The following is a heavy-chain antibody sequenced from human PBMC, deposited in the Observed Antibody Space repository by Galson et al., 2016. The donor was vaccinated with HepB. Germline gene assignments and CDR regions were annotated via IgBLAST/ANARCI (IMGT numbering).Heavy chain of an antibody. CDR1: RFTFSSYG. J-gene: IGHJ6*02. D-gene: IGHD6-19*01. CDR3: ARGIRGSGWSDLMMDV. Sequence: SLRLSCAASRFTFSSYGMHCVRQAPGKGLEWVSVIWYDGRNYFYADAVKGRFTISSDNSKNTVYLEMNSLRAEDTAVYYCARGIRGSGWSDLMMDVWGQGTTVTVSS. V-gene: IGHV3-33*01. CDR2: IWYDGRNY.